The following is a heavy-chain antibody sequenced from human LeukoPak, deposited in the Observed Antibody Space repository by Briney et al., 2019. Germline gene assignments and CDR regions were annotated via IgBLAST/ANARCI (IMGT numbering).Heavy chain of an antibody. CDR3: AKRGVVIRVILVGFHKEAYYFDS. J-gene: IGHJ4*02. D-gene: IGHD3-22*01. CDR2: INRGSRT. CDR1: GITLSNYG. V-gene: IGHV3-23*05. Sequence: GGSLRLSCAVSGITLSNYGMSWVRQAPGKGLEWVAGINRGSRTNYADSVKGRFTISTDHPKNTLYLQMNSLRAEDTAVYFCAKRGVVIRVILVGFHKEAYYFDSWGQGALVTVSS.